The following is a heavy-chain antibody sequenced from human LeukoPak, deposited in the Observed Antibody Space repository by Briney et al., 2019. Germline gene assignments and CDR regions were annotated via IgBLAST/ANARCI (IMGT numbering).Heavy chain of an antibody. CDR3: ARSGGSYSSYYYYYMDV. CDR1: GFTFSRYG. Sequence: GGSLRLSCAASGFTFSRYGMQWVRQAPGQGLEWVAIITYDGTDKNYADSVKGRFTISRDNAKNSLYLQMNSLRAEDTALYYCARSGGSYSSYYYYYMDVWGKGTTVTVSS. V-gene: IGHV3-30*03. D-gene: IGHD1-26*01. CDR2: ITYDGTDK. J-gene: IGHJ6*03.